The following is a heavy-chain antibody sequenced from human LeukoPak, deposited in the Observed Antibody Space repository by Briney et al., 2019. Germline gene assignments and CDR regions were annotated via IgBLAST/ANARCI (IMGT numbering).Heavy chain of an antibody. V-gene: IGHV4-59*01. D-gene: IGHD3-3*01. J-gene: IGHJ5*02. CDR1: GGSFSSYY. Sequence: PSETLSLTCAVYGGSFSSYYWSWIRQPPGKGLEWIGYIYYSGSTNYNPSLKSRVTISVDTSKKQFSLKLSSVTAADTAVYYCAGLPNYDFWSGYYLAWGQGTLVTVSS. CDR2: IYYSGST. CDR3: AGLPNYDFWSGYYLA.